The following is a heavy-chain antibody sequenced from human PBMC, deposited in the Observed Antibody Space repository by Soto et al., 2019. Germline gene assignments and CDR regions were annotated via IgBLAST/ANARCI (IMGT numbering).Heavy chain of an antibody. CDR2: IIPIFGTA. Sequence: QVQLVQSGAEVKKPGSSVKVSCKASGGTFSSYAISWVRQAPGQGLEWMGGIIPIFGTANYAQKFQGRVTITADESTSTAYMELSRLRSEDTAVYYCARRWYYYGSGSYYPLDYWGQGTLVTVSS. CDR3: ARRWYYYGSGSYYPLDY. CDR1: GGTFSSYA. V-gene: IGHV1-69*01. J-gene: IGHJ4*02. D-gene: IGHD3-10*01.